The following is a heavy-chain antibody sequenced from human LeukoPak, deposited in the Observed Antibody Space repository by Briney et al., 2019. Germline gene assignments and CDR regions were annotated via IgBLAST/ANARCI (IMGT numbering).Heavy chain of an antibody. J-gene: IGHJ4*02. CDR1: GFTFSSYS. D-gene: IGHD5-18*01. CDR3: ARGPRYTAMARSPFDY. V-gene: IGHV3-21*01. Sequence: GGSLRLSCAASGFTFSSYSMNWVRQAPGKGLEWVSSISSSSSYIYYADSVKGRFTISRDNAKNSLYLQMNSLRAEDTALYYCARGPRYTAMARSPFDYWGQGTLVTVSS. CDR2: ISSSSSYI.